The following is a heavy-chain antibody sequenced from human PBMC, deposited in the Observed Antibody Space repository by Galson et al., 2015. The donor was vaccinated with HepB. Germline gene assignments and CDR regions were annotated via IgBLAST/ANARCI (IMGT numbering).Heavy chain of an antibody. CDR1: GGTFSSYA. J-gene: IGHJ3*02. CDR3: ARSLGYCSSTSCLGAFDI. D-gene: IGHD2-2*01. Sequence: SVKVSCKASGGTFSSYAIGWVRQAPGQGLEWMGGIIPILGIANYAQKFQGRVTITADKSTSTAYMELSSLRSEDTAVYYCARSLGYCSSTSCLGAFDIWGQGTMVTVSS. CDR2: IIPILGIA. V-gene: IGHV1-69*10.